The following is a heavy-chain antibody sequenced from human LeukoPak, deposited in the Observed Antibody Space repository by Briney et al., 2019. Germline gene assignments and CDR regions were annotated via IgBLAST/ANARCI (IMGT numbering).Heavy chain of an antibody. Sequence: GGSLRLSCAASGFTFSNAWMSWVRQAPGKGLEWVSVIYSGGSTYYADSVKGRFTISGDNSKNTLYLQMNSLRAEDTAVYYCARVRWELVYFDYWGQGTLVTVSS. CDR3: ARVRWELVYFDY. V-gene: IGHV3-66*01. CDR1: GFTFSNAW. CDR2: IYSGGST. D-gene: IGHD1-26*01. J-gene: IGHJ4*02.